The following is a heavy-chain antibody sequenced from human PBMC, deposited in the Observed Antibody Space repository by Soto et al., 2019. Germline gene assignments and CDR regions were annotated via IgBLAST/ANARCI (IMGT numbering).Heavy chain of an antibody. D-gene: IGHD4-17*01. Sequence: PSETLSLTCTVSGGSISSSSYYWGWIRQPPGKGLEWIGSIYYSGSTYYNPPLKSRVTISVDTSKNQFSLKLSSVTAADTAVYYCAGYHDYGDYFDYWGQGTLVTVSS. CDR1: GGSISSSSYY. V-gene: IGHV4-39*01. CDR3: AGYHDYGDYFDY. J-gene: IGHJ4*02. CDR2: IYYSGST.